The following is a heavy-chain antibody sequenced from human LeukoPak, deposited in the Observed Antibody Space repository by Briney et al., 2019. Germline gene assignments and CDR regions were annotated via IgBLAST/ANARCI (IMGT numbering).Heavy chain of an antibody. CDR1: GGSFSGYY. CDR3: ARGPLSITRVRGVIRDGYGY. Sequence: SETLSLTCAVYGGSFSGYYWSWIRQPPGKGLEWIGEINHSGSTNYNPSIKSRVTISVGTSKNQFSLKLSSVTAADTAVYYCARGPLSITRVRGVIRDGYGYWGQGTLVTVSS. D-gene: IGHD3-10*01. J-gene: IGHJ4*02. V-gene: IGHV4-34*01. CDR2: INHSGST.